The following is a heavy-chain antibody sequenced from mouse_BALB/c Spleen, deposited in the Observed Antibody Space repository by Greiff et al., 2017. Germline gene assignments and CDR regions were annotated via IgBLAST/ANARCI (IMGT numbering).Heavy chain of an antibody. CDR3: ARGRGSSMITTDSWFAY. CDR2: ISSGGST. J-gene: IGHJ3*01. CDR1: GFTFSSYA. V-gene: IGHV5-6-5*01. Sequence: DVKLVESGGGLVKPGGSLKLSCAASGFTFSSYAMSWVRQTPEKRLEWVASISSGGSTYYPDSVKGRFTISRDNARNILYLQMSSLRSEDTAMYYCARGRGSSMITTDSWFAYWGQGTLVTVSA. D-gene: IGHD2-4*01.